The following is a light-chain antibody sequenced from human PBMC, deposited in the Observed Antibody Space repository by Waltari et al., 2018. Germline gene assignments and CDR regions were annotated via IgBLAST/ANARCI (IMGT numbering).Light chain of an antibody. CDR3: SSYTSSSTSV. CDR2: EVS. J-gene: IGLJ1*01. V-gene: IGLV2-14*01. Sequence: QSALTQPASVSGTPGQSITISCTGTSSDVGGYNYVSWYQQHPGKAPKLMIYEVSNRPSGFSDRFSGSKSGNTASLTSSGLQADYAADYYCSSYTSSSTSVFGTGTNVTVL. CDR1: SSDVGGYNY.